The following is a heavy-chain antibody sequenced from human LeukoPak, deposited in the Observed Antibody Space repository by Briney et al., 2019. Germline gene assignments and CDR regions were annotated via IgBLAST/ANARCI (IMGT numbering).Heavy chain of an antibody. CDR1: GGSISSYY. CDR3: ARITFVVEGYGMDV. D-gene: IGHD2-21*01. J-gene: IGHJ6*02. Sequence: SETLSLTCTVSGGSISSYYWSWIRQPPGKGLEWIGYIYYSGSTNYNPSLKSRVTISVDRSRNQFSLQLSSVTAADTAVYYCARITFVVEGYGMDVWGQGTTVTVSS. CDR2: IYYSGST. V-gene: IGHV4-59*08.